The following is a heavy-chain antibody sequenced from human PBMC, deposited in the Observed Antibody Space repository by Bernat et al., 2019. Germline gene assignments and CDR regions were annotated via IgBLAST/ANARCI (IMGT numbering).Heavy chain of an antibody. V-gene: IGHV3-30*18. J-gene: IGHJ4*02. CDR3: AKEIDY. CDR1: GFTFSSYG. Sequence: QVQLVESGGGVVQPGRSLRLSCAASGFTFSSYGMHWVRQAPGKGLEWVAVISYDGSNKYYADSVKGRFTISRDNSKNTLYLHMNSLRAEDTAVYYCAKEIDYWGQGTLVTVSS. CDR2: ISYDGSNK.